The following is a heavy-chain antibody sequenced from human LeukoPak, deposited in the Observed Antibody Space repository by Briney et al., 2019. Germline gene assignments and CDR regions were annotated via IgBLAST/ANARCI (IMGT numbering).Heavy chain of an antibody. CDR2: INPSGST. V-gene: IGHV1-46*01. D-gene: IGHD6-6*01. J-gene: IGHJ5*02. CDR3: ARAGRQLVRNWFDP. CDR1: GYTFTSYY. Sequence: ASVKVSCKASGYTFTSYYMHWVRQAPGQGLEWMGIINPSGSTSYAQKFQGRVTMTRDTSTSTVYMELSSLRSEDTAVYYCARAGRQLVRNWFDPWGQGTLVTVSS.